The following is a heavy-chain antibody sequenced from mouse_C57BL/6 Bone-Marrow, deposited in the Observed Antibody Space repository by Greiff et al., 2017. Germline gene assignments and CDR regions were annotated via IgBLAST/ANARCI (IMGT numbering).Heavy chain of an antibody. J-gene: IGHJ2*01. V-gene: IGHV1-54*01. CDR3: ARKVGSSYLYFDY. CDR2: INPGSGGT. CDR1: GYAFTNYL. Sequence: QVQLQQSGAELVRPGTSVKVSCKASGYAFTNYLIEWVKQRPGQGLEWIGVINPGSGGTNYNEKFKGKATLTADKSSSTAYMQLSSLTSEDSAVYFCARKVGSSYLYFDYWGQGNTLTVSS. D-gene: IGHD1-1*01.